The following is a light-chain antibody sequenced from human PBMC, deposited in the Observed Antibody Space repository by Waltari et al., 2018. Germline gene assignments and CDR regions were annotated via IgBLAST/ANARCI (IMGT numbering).Light chain of an antibody. J-gene: IGKJ2*01. CDR3: QQYYSTPYT. V-gene: IGKV4-1*01. Sequence: DIVMNQSPDSLAVSLGERATINCKSSPSVLYSSNNKNYLAWYQQKPGQPPKLLIYWASIRESGVPDRFSGSGSGTDFTLTISSLQAEDVAVYYCQQYYSTPYTFGQGTKLEIK. CDR1: PSVLYSSNNKNY. CDR2: WAS.